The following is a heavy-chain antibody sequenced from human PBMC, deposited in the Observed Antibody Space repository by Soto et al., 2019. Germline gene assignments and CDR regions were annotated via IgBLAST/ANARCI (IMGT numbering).Heavy chain of an antibody. CDR2: ISGRGDEI. D-gene: IGHD3-22*01. Sequence: GSLRLSCAASGITFSDFAMAWLRQTTGKGLEWVSTISGRGDEIYYADSVKGRFTISRDNSRSTLYLQMNSLRAEDTAVYFCAKDYYYDSSFDYWGQGVLVTVSS. CDR3: AKDYYYDSSFDY. CDR1: GITFSDFA. V-gene: IGHV3-23*01. J-gene: IGHJ4*02.